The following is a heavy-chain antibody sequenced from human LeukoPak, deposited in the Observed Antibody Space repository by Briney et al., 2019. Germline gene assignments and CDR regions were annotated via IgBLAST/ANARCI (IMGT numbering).Heavy chain of an antibody. CDR2: ISSSSSYI. Sequence: GGSLRLSCAASGFTFSSYSMNWVRQAPGKGLEWVSSISSSSSYIYYADSVKGRFTISRDNAKNTLFLQMNSLRAEDTAVYYCVRSLFDFWNGYYFDSWGQGTLVSVSS. D-gene: IGHD3-3*01. V-gene: IGHV3-21*01. J-gene: IGHJ4*02. CDR3: VRSLFDFWNGYYFDS. CDR1: GFTFSSYS.